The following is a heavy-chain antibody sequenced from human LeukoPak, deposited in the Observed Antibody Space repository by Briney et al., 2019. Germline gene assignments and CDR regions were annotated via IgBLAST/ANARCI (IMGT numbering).Heavy chain of an antibody. CDR3: ARGNDSSSWHLRSWFDP. CDR2: IIPIFGTA. CDR1: GGTFSSYA. D-gene: IGHD6-13*01. Sequence: GASVKVSCKASGGTFSSYAISWVRQAPGQGLEWMGGIIPIFGTANYAQKFQGRVTITADKSTSTAYMELSSLRSEDTAVYYCARGNDSSSWHLRSWFDPWGQGTLVTVSS. V-gene: IGHV1-69*06. J-gene: IGHJ5*02.